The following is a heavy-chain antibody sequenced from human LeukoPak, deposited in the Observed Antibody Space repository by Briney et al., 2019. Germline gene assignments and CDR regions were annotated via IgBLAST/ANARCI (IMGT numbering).Heavy chain of an antibody. CDR1: GLTFSSYW. Sequence: HPGGSLRLSCAASGLTFSSYWMSWVRQAPGKGLEWVANIKQDGSEKYYVDSVKGRFTISRDNAKNSLYLQMNSLRAEDTAVYYCARDDCSSISCYHNWFDPWGQGTLVTVSS. V-gene: IGHV3-7*01. CDR2: IKQDGSEK. D-gene: IGHD2-2*01. J-gene: IGHJ5*02. CDR3: ARDDCSSISCYHNWFDP.